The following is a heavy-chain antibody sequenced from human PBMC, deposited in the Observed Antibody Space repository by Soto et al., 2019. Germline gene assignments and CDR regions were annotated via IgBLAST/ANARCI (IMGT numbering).Heavy chain of an antibody. CDR3: ARQHTVVTQPDY. Sequence: PSETLSLTCTVSGGSISSSSYYWGWIRQPPGKGLEWIGSIYYSGSTYYNPSLKSRVTISVDTSKNQFSLKLSSVTAADTAVYYCARQHTVVTQPDYWGQGTLVTVS. V-gene: IGHV4-39*01. CDR1: GGSISSSSYY. D-gene: IGHD2-21*02. J-gene: IGHJ4*02. CDR2: IYYSGST.